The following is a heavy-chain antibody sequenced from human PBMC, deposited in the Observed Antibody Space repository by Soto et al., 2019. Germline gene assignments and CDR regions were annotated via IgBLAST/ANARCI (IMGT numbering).Heavy chain of an antibody. Sequence: GGSLRLSCAASGFTFSSYSVNWVRQAPGKGLEWVSSISSSSSYIYYADSVKGRFTISRDNAKNSLYLQMNSLRAEDTAVYYCARDGCSGGSCYSGYYYYGMDVWGQGTTVTVSS. CDR2: ISSSSSYI. D-gene: IGHD2-15*01. V-gene: IGHV3-21*01. CDR3: ARDGCSGGSCYSGYYYYGMDV. CDR1: GFTFSSYS. J-gene: IGHJ6*02.